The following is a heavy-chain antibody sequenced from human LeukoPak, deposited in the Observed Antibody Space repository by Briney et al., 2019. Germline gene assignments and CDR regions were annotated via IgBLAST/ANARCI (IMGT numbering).Heavy chain of an antibody. D-gene: IGHD1-14*01. CDR1: GGTFSSYA. Sequence: GASVKVSCKASGGTFSSYAISWVRQAPGQGLEWMGGIIPIFGTANYAQKFQGRVTITADESTSTAYMELSSLRSEDTAVYYCARLPPQPEGLRVDYWGQGTLVTVSS. J-gene: IGHJ4*02. CDR2: IIPIFGTA. V-gene: IGHV1-69*13. CDR3: ARLPPQPEGLRVDY.